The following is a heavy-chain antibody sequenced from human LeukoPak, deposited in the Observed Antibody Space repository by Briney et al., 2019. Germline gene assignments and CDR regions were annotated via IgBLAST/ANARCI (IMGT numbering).Heavy chain of an antibody. Sequence: GGFLRLSCAASGFTFSNAWMSWVRQAPGKGLEWVGRIKSKTDGGTTDYAAPVKGRFTISGDDSKNTLYLQMNSLKTEDTAVYYCTTPIVVPAAREDYYYYYYMDVWGKGTTVTVSS. J-gene: IGHJ6*03. CDR2: IKSKTDGGTT. CDR3: TTPIVVPAAREDYYYYYYMDV. V-gene: IGHV3-15*01. D-gene: IGHD2-2*01. CDR1: GFTFSNAW.